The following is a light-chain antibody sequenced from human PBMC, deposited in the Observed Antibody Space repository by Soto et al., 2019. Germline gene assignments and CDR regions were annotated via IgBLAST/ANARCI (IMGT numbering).Light chain of an antibody. CDR2: GKS. J-gene: IGKJ5*01. CDR3: RQRTNWPPDT. CDR1: QSVTTN. V-gene: IGKV3-11*01. Sequence: VMTQSRASLSMSPGERATLSCRASQSVTTNLALYHQQPGQAPRILIFGKSNRAAGVPARYSGSRSGTDFTLTISSLEPEDFAVYYCRQRTNWPPDTFGQGTRLEIK.